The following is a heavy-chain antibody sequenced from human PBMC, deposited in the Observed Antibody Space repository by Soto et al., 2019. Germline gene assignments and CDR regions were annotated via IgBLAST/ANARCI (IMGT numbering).Heavy chain of an antibody. CDR3: AHRLLGDLSPVDTRLDA. D-gene: IGHD3-16*01. CDR1: GFSLSTTGEG. V-gene: IGHV2-5*01. Sequence: QITLKEAGPTLVKPTQTLTLTCTFSGFSLSTTGEGVFWIRQPPGKAPEWRALVHWNDDKRYSPSLTPMLTTTNDTPKSLVVLSLTTLLPTDTGSYYCAHRLLGDLSPVDTRLDAWGQGTMVFVSS. CDR2: VHWNDDK. J-gene: IGHJ6*02.